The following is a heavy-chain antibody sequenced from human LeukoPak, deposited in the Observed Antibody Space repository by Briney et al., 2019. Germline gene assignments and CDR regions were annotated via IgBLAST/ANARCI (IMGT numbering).Heavy chain of an antibody. CDR1: GFTFSAYD. V-gene: IGHV3-23*01. CDR2: TSRSSGA. D-gene: IGHD2-2*03. CDR3: AQGGYFAFDM. Sequence: GGSLRLSCVGSGFTFSAYDMQWVRQAPGKGLEWVSGTSRSSGAHYTDSVKGRFTISRDNYKDTLYLQMDSLRAEDTAVYYCAQGGYFAFDMWGQGTMVTVSS. J-gene: IGHJ3*02.